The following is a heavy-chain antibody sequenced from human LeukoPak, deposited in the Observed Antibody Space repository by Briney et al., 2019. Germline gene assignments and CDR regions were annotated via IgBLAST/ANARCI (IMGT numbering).Heavy chain of an antibody. D-gene: IGHD1-1*01. CDR2: ISTGSSTI. CDR1: GFTFSTYS. Sequence: GGSLRLSCAASGFTFSTYSMIWVRQAPGKGLEWVSYISTGSSTIHYADSVQGRFTISRDNAKNSLYLQMNSLRDEDTAVYYCARANWNDFDYWGQGTLVTVSS. CDR3: ARANWNDFDY. J-gene: IGHJ4*02. V-gene: IGHV3-48*02.